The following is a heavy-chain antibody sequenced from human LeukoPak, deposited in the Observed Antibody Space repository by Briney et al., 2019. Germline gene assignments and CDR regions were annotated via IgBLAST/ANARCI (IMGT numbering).Heavy chain of an antibody. CDR3: AKGSLGSWYFFDS. V-gene: IGHV3-23*01. D-gene: IGHD6-13*01. J-gene: IGHJ4*02. CDR1: GFTFGSSP. Sequence: GGPLRLSCAASGFTFGSSPMSWVRQAPGKGPEWVTTFSRNGHDTYYADSVKGRFTIFRDNSKYTLYLQINSLSADDTAVYYCAKGSLGSWYFFDSWGQGTLVTVSS. CDR2: FSRNGHDT.